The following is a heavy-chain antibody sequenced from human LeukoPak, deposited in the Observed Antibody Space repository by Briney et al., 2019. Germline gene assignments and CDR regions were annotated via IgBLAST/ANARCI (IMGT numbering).Heavy chain of an antibody. D-gene: IGHD5-12*01. V-gene: IGHV4-39*01. Sequence: PSETLSLTCTVSGGSISSSSYYWGWIRPPPGKGLEWIGSIYYSGSTYYNPSLKSRVTISVDTSKNQFSLKLSSVTAADTAVYYCARFEYSGYDYAFDIWGQGTMVTVSS. CDR1: GGSISSSSYY. CDR3: ARFEYSGYDYAFDI. J-gene: IGHJ3*02. CDR2: IYYSGST.